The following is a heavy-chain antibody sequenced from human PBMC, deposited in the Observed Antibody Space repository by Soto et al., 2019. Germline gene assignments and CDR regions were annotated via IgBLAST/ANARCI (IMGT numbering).Heavy chain of an antibody. CDR3: AKERDNGADRYYFDS. J-gene: IGHJ4*02. D-gene: IGHD2-8*01. V-gene: IGHV3-23*01. CDR1: GFTFSSYA. CDR2: ISGGGDSI. Sequence: GGSLRLSCAASGFTFSSYAMTWVRQAPGKGLEWVSAISGGGDSIYYADSVKGRFTISRDQSKNTLYLQMHSLRAEDTAVYFCAKERDNGADRYYFDSWGQGTLVTVSS.